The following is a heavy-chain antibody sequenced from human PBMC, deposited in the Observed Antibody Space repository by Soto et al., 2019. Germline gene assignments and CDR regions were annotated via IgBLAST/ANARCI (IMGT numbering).Heavy chain of an antibody. V-gene: IGHV1-69*02. D-gene: IGHD2-2*01. Sequence: QVQLVQSGAEVKKPGSSVKVSCKASGGTFSSYTISWVRQAPGQGLEWMGRIIPILGIANYAQKFQGRVTITADKSTSTAYMELSSLRSEDTAVYYCARSQWVPAAMRSFDYWGQGTLVTVSS. CDR3: ARSQWVPAAMRSFDY. J-gene: IGHJ4*02. CDR2: IIPILGIA. CDR1: GGTFSSYT.